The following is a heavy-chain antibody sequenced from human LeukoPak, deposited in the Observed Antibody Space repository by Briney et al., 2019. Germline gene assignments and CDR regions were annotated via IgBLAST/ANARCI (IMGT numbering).Heavy chain of an antibody. CDR3: ARRYCSSTSCHVDY. CDR2: ISAYNGNT. CDR1: GYTFTSYG. J-gene: IGHJ4*02. Sequence: ASVKVSCKASGYTFTSYGISWVRQAPGQGLEWMGWISAYNGNTNYAQKLQGRVTMTTDTSTSTAYMELRSRRSDDTAVYYCARRYCSSTSCHVDYWGEGTLVTVSS. D-gene: IGHD2-2*01. V-gene: IGHV1-18*04.